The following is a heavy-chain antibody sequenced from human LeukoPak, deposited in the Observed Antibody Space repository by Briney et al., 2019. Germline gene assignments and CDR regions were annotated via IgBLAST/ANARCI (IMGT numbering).Heavy chain of an antibody. CDR2: VYYSGST. CDR1: GGSVSSYF. D-gene: IGHD1-26*01. J-gene: IGHJ3*02. Sequence: SETLSLTCTVSGGSVSSYFWSWIRQPPGKGLEWIGYVYYSGSTYYNPSLKSRVTISVDTSKNQFSLKLSSVTAADTAVYYCARGSTLDIWGQGTMVTVSS. V-gene: IGHV4-59*02. CDR3: ARGSTLDI.